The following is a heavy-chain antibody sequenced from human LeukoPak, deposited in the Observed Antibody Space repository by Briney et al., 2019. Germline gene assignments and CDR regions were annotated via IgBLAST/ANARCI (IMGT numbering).Heavy chain of an antibody. CDR2: INGAGSST. D-gene: IGHD1-26*01. CDR3: CGSYASNWLDP. V-gene: IGHV3-74*01. CDR1: GFTFSNYW. J-gene: IGHJ5*02. Sequence: GGSLRLSCAASGFTFSNYWMHWVRQAPGEGLMWVSRINGAGSSTTYADSVKGRFTISRDNAENTLHLQMNSLRVEDTAVYCCCGSYASNWLDPCGQGTLVTVSS.